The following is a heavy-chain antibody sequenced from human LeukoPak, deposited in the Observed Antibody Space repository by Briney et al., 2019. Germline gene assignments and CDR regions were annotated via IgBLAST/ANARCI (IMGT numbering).Heavy chain of an antibody. J-gene: IGHJ6*02. V-gene: IGHV1-18*01. CDR2: ISAFNGNT. Sequence: ASVNVSYTPSGYTFTTYGISWVRQAPGQGLEWMGWISAFNGNTNYAQKLQGRVTITTDTSTSTAYMELRSLRSDDTAVYYCARDGSEDYDILTGQYYYYGMDVWGQGTTVTVSS. CDR1: GYTFTTYG. CDR3: ARDGSEDYDILTGQYYYYGMDV. D-gene: IGHD3-9*01.